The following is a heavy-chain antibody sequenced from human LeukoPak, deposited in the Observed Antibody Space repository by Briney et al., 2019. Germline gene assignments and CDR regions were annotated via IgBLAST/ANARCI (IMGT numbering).Heavy chain of an antibody. CDR2: ISGGGDIT. CDR1: GFNFANHA. D-gene: IGHD3-16*01. Sequence: GGSLRLSCAASGFNFANHAMSWVRQTPGKGLEWVSAISGGGDITYYADSVRGRFTISRDNSKDTLFLQMHSLRPGDTAVYFCARGGGLDVWGQGATVTVSS. CDR3: ARGGGLDV. V-gene: IGHV3-23*01. J-gene: IGHJ6*02.